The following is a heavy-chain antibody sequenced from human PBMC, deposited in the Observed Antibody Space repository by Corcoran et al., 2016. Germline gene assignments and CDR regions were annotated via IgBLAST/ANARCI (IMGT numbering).Heavy chain of an antibody. CDR3: ARADDSSGLYRNYYGMDV. Sequence: QVQLQESGPGLVKPSETLSLTCTVSGGSISSYYWSWIRQPPGKGLEWIGYIYYSGSTNYNPSLKSRVTISVDTSKNQFSLKLSSVTAADTAVYYCARADDSSGLYRNYYGMDVWGQGTTVTVSS. CDR1: GGSISSYY. V-gene: IGHV4-59*01. J-gene: IGHJ6*02. CDR2: IYYSGST. D-gene: IGHD6-19*01.